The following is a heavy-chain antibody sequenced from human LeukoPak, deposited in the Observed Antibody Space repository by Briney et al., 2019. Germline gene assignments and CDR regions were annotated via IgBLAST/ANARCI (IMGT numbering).Heavy chain of an antibody. J-gene: IGHJ3*02. D-gene: IGHD3-10*01. CDR3: AAILLSREGAFDI. Sequence: PSETLSLTCTVSGGSISSYSWSWIRQPAGKGLEWIGRIYTSGSTNYNPSLKSRVTMSVDTSKNQFSLKLSSVTAADTAVYYCAAILLSREGAFDIWGQGTMVTVSS. CDR1: GGSISSYS. V-gene: IGHV4-4*07. CDR2: IYTSGST.